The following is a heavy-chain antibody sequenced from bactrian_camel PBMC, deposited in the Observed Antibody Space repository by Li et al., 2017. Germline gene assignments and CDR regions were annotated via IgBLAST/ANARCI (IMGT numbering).Heavy chain of an antibody. Sequence: VQLVESGEGSVQAGGSLRLSCVASGASEFAFSRYCLGWFRQVPGKEREGIAAVALGASTKYTESTEGRFAISKDNDKKTLFLSLNGLKPEDTATYLCAARTGRLCYAPFLSGIEYDIWGQGTQVTVS. V-gene: IGHV3S67*01. D-gene: IGHD3*01. CDR1: GASEFAFSRYC. CDR3: AARTGRLCYAPFLSGIEYDI. J-gene: IGHJ4*01. CDR2: VALGAST.